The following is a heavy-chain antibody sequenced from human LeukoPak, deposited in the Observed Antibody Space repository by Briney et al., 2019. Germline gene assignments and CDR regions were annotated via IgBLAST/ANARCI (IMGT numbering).Heavy chain of an antibody. D-gene: IGHD5-12*01. V-gene: IGHV3-30*02. CDR1: GYSFRNYG. CDR3: ARGPWGSSIVATIGGYFDY. Sequence: PGGSLRLSCAASGYSFRNYGLHWVRQAPGKGLEWVAFIRRDGSAQYYADSVQGRFTISRDNSKSTLYLQMGSLRAEDMAVYYCARGPWGSSIVATIGGYFDYWGQGTLVTVSS. J-gene: IGHJ4*02. CDR2: IRRDGSAQ.